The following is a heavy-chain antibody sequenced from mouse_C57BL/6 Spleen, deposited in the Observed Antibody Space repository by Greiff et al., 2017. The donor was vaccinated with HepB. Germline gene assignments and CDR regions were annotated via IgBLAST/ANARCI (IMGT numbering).Heavy chain of an antibody. CDR1: GFTFSDYY. Sequence: DVQLQESEGGLVQPGSSMKLSCTASGFTFSDYYMAWVRQVPEKGLEWVANINYDGSSTYYLDSLKSRFIISRDNAKNILYLQMSSLKSEDTATYYCARFYYGSSQSAWFAYWGQGTLVTVSA. CDR2: INYDGSST. CDR3: ARFYYGSSQSAWFAY. V-gene: IGHV5-16*01. J-gene: IGHJ3*01. D-gene: IGHD1-1*01.